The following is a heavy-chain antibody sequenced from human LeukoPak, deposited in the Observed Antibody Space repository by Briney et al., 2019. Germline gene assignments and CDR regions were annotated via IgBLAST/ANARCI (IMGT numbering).Heavy chain of an antibody. D-gene: IGHD3-22*01. CDR2: ISGSADRT. CDR1: GFTFSSYA. J-gene: IGHJ4*02. V-gene: IGHV3-23*01. CDR3: AKDTAYYDSSGYLFDY. Sequence: GGSLRLSCAASGFTFSSYAMSWVRQAPGKGLEWVSAISGSADRTYFADSVKGRFTISRDNSKNTLYLQMNSLRVEDTALYYRAKDTAYYDSSGYLFDYWGQGTLVTVSS.